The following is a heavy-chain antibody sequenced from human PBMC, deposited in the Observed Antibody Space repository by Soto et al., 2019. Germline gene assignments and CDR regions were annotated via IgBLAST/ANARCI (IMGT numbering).Heavy chain of an antibody. Sequence: EVQMLESGGGLVHPGGSLRLSCAASGFTFSNYAMNWVRQAPGKGLEWVSSISGSGRNTYYADSVKGRLTISRDSSKTTLYLQMNSLGVEDTGVYYCAKDLNGSGSFTSYYHYGMDVWGQGTTVTVSS. CDR3: AKDLNGSGSFTSYYHYGMDV. CDR2: ISGSGRNT. CDR1: GFTFSNYA. D-gene: IGHD3-10*01. J-gene: IGHJ6*02. V-gene: IGHV3-23*01.